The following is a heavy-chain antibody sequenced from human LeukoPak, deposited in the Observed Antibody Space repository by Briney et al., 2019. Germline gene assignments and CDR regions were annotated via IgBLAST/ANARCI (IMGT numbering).Heavy chain of an antibody. V-gene: IGHV3-74*01. CDR2: IYGDGSFT. CDR3: AKLGQLATEVVY. D-gene: IGHD6-13*01. J-gene: IGHJ4*02. Sequence: GGSLRLSFAASGFTFSNFWMHWVRKAPGKGLLWVALIYGDGSFTRYADSVKGRFTISRDNAKNTVYLQMNSLRVEDTAVYYCAKLGQLATEVVYWGQGTLVTVSS. CDR1: GFTFSNFW.